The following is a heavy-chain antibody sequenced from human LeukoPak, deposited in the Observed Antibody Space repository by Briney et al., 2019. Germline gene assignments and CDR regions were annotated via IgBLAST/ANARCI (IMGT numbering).Heavy chain of an antibody. CDR2: INHSGST. Sequence: GSLRLSCAASGFTFNSYAMSWIRQPPGKGLEWVGEINHSGSTNYNPSLKSRVTISVDTSKNQFSLKLSSVTAADTAVYYCARGRAPNIAAAGLGYWGQGTLVTVSS. CDR1: GFTFNSYA. CDR3: ARGRAPNIAAAGLGY. V-gene: IGHV4-34*01. J-gene: IGHJ4*02. D-gene: IGHD6-13*01.